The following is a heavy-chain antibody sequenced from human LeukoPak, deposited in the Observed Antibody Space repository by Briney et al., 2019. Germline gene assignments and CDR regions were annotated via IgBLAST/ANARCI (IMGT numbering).Heavy chain of an antibody. CDR1: GYTFTSYY. CDR3: ARERDIVVVPAPIHSWFDP. D-gene: IGHD2-2*02. CDR2: INPSGGST. J-gene: IGHJ5*02. V-gene: IGHV1-46*01. Sequence: ASVKVSCKASGYTFTSYYRHWVRQAPGQGLEWMGIINPSGGSTSYAQKFQGRVTMTRDTSTSTVYMELGSLRSEDTAVYYCARERDIVVVPAPIHSWFDPWGQGTLVTVSS.